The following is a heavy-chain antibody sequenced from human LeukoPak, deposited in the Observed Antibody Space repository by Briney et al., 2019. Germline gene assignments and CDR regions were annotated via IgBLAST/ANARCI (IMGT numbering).Heavy chain of an antibody. CDR3: ARDQGYSFEY. V-gene: IGHV3-30*02. CDR1: GFTFSRYG. CDR2: IPYDGSSK. D-gene: IGHD2-15*01. Sequence: GGSLRLSFAASGFTFSRYGMDWVRQAPGKGLEWVAYIPYDGSSKFYADSVKGRFTISRDTSKNTLYLQMSSLRPEDTAVYYCARDQGYSFEYWGQGTLVTVSS. J-gene: IGHJ4*02.